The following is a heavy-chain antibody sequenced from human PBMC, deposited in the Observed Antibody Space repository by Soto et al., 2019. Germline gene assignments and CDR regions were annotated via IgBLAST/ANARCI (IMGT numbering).Heavy chain of an antibody. CDR2: ISDDGSNK. J-gene: IGHJ6*02. Sequence: QVQLVESGGGVVQPGRSLRLSCAASGFTFSSYAMHWVRQAPGKGLEWVAVISDDGSNKYYADSVKGRFTISRDNSKNTLYLQMNSLRAEDTAVYYCAREGDGRPARDYYYGMDVWGQGTTVTVSS. D-gene: IGHD1-26*01. CDR1: GFTFSSYA. V-gene: IGHV3-30-3*01. CDR3: AREGDGRPARDYYYGMDV.